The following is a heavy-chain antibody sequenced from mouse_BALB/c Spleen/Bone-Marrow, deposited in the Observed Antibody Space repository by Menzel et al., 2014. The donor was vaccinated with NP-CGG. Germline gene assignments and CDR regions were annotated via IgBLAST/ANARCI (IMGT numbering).Heavy chain of an antibody. CDR3: ARDISGYVRAMDY. CDR2: ISTYSGNT. CDR1: GYTFTDYA. D-gene: IGHD3-2*01. J-gene: IGHJ4*01. Sequence: VKLVESGPELVSPGASVKISCKASGYTFTDYAIHWVKQSHSKRLEWIGIISTYSGNTNYNQKFKGKATMTVDKSSSTAYMELARLTSEDSAIYYCARDISGYVRAMDYWGQGTSVTVSS. V-gene: IGHV1-67*01.